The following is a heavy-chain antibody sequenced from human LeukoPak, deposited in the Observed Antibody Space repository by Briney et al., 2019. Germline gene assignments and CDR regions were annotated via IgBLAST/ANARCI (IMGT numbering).Heavy chain of an antibody. CDR1: GGTFSSYA. CDR2: IIPILGIA. D-gene: IGHD1-26*01. J-gene: IGHJ5*02. V-gene: IGHV1-69*04. CDR3: ARETAQYSGSSNWFDP. Sequence: GASVKVSCKASGGTFSSYAISWVRQAPGQGLEWMGRIIPILGIANYAQKFQGRVTITADKSTSTAYMELSSLRSEDTAVYYCARETAQYSGSSNWFDPWGQGTLVTVSS.